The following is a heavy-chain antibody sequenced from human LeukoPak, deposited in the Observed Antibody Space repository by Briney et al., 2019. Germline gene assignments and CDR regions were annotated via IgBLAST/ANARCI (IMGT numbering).Heavy chain of an antibody. CDR1: ACTICTNY. CDR2: IYTSGIT. D-gene: IGHD3-22*01. V-gene: IGHV4-4*08. Sequence: SETLSLTCTVSACTICTNYWGWIPQCPGKGLEWIAYIYTSGITNYNPALKRRVTISADTSKNRFSLELSPVTAADTAVYYCARREVITSWYFDLWGRGTLVTVSS. J-gene: IGHJ2*01. CDR3: ARREVITSWYFDL.